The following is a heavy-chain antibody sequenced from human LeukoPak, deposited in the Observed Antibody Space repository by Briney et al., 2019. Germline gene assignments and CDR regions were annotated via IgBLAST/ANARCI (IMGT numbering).Heavy chain of an antibody. D-gene: IGHD3-10*01. V-gene: IGHV3-23*01. CDR3: AKLPSSGSYNSPFDY. Sequence: GGSLRLSCAASGFTFSSYAMSWDRQAPGKGLEWVSAISGSGGSTYYADSVKGRFTISRDNSKSTLYLQMNSLRAEDTAVYYCAKLPSSGSYNSPFDYWGQGTLVTVSS. CDR2: ISGSGGST. CDR1: GFTFSSYA. J-gene: IGHJ4*02.